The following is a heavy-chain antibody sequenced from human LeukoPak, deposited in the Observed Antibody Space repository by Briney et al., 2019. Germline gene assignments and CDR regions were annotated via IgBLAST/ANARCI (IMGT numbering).Heavy chain of an antibody. CDR3: AKGGYCSGGSCYARFDY. D-gene: IGHD2-15*01. CDR2: INHSGST. J-gene: IGHJ4*02. Sequence: SETLSLTCAVYGGSFSAYYWSWVRQPPGKGLEWIGEINHSGSTNYNPSLKSRVTISVDTSKNQFSLKLSSVTAADTAVYYCAKGGYCSGGSCYARFDYWGQGTLVTVSS. CDR1: GGSFSAYY. V-gene: IGHV4-34*01.